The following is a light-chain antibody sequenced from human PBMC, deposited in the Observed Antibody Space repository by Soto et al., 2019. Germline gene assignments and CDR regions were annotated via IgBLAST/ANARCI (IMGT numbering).Light chain of an antibody. V-gene: IGKV1-5*03. J-gene: IGKJ1*01. Sequence: DIQMPQSPSILSASVGDRATITCRASQSISSWLAWYQQKPGKAPNLLIYKASHLENGVPSRFSGSGPGTEFTLTISSLQPDDCATYYCQHYNSYSEAFGQGTKVDIK. CDR2: KAS. CDR3: QHYNSYSEA. CDR1: QSISSW.